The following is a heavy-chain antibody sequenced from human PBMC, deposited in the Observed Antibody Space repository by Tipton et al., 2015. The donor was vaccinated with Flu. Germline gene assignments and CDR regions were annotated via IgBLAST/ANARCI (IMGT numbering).Heavy chain of an antibody. V-gene: IGHV4-59*01. J-gene: IGHJ4*02. CDR3: ASDMNGEYFDY. CDR1: GGSISSYY. D-gene: IGHD1-1*01. Sequence: TLSLTCTVSGGSISSYYWSWIRQPPGKGLEWIGYIYYSGSTNYNPSLKSRVTISVDTSKNQFSLKLSSVTAADTAVYYCASDMNGEYFDYWGQGTLVTVSS. CDR2: IYYSGST.